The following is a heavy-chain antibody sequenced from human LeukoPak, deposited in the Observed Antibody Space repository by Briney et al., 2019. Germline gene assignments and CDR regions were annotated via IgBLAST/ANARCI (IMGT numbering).Heavy chain of an antibody. CDR1: GYTFAFYY. Sequence: GASVKVSFKASGYTFAFYYMHWVRQAPGQGLEWMGWINPNSGGTNYAQKFQGRVTMTRDTSISTAYMELSRLRSDDTAVYYCARVDSSGWSDYWGQGTLVTVSS. D-gene: IGHD6-19*01. CDR2: INPNSGGT. CDR3: ARVDSSGWSDY. V-gene: IGHV1-2*02. J-gene: IGHJ4*02.